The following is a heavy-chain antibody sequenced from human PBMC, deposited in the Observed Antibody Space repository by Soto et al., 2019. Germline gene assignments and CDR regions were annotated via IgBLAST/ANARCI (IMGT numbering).Heavy chain of an antibody. CDR1: GYSFTSYG. J-gene: IGHJ4*02. CDR3: ARSTGVRGLFAS. V-gene: IGHV1-18*01. Sequence: QVQLVQSGAEVKNLGASVKVSCKASGYSFTSYGISCVRQAPGQGLEWMGWVSTYTGDTNYIQKLQGRVSLTTDTCTTTAYIELRSLRSDDTAVYYCARSTGVRGLFASWGQGTLVTVS. D-gene: IGHD3-10*01. CDR2: VSTYTGDT.